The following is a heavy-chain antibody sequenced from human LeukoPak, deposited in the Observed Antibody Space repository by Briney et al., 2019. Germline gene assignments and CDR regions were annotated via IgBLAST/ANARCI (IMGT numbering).Heavy chain of an antibody. D-gene: IGHD5-24*01. CDR3: ARKDLATTLDY. CDR1: GIXVNRNW. V-gene: IGHV3-74*01. Sequence: GGSLRLSCVASGIXVNRNWIHWVRQAPGKGLVWVSRINSDGSSTTYADSVKGRFTISRDNAKNTLYLQMNSLRVEDTAVYYCARKDLATTLDYWGQGTQVTVSS. J-gene: IGHJ4*02. CDR2: INSDGSST.